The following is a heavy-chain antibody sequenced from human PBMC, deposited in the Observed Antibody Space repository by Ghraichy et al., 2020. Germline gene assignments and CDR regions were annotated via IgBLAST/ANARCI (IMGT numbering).Heavy chain of an antibody. CDR2: IYYSGST. D-gene: IGHD3-16*01. Sequence: SETLSLTCTVSGGSISSYYWSWIRQPPGKGLEWIGYIYYSGSTNYNPSLKSRVTISVDTSKNQFSLKLSSVTAGDTAVYYCAREAYYDYVWGSSNWFDPWGQGTLVTVSS. J-gene: IGHJ5*02. V-gene: IGHV4-59*01. CDR1: GGSISSYY. CDR3: AREAYYDYVWGSSNWFDP.